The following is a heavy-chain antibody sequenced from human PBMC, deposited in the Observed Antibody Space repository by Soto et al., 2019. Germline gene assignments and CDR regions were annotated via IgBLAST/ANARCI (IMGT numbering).Heavy chain of an antibody. Sequence: PGGSVRLSCAASGFTFSSYAMSWVRQAPGKGLEWVSAISGSGGSTYYADSVKGRFTISRDNSKNTLYLQMNSLRAEDTAVYYCAKDPSLGYCSGGSCYPRPGYYYGMDVWGQGTTVTVSS. D-gene: IGHD2-15*01. CDR1: GFTFSSYA. CDR3: AKDPSLGYCSGGSCYPRPGYYYGMDV. J-gene: IGHJ6*02. V-gene: IGHV3-23*01. CDR2: ISGSGGST.